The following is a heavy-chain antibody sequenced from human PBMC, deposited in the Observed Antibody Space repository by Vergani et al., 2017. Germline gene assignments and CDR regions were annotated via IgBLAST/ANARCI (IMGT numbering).Heavy chain of an antibody. V-gene: IGHV1-58*01. CDR3: AAWGLDSSGYHDAFDI. CDR1: GFTFTSSA. CDR2: IVVGSGNT. Sequence: QMQLVQSGPEVKKPGTSVKVSCKASGFTFTSSAVQWVRQARGQRLEWIGWIVVGSGNTNYAQKFQERVTITRDMSTSTAYMELSSLRSEDTAVYYCAAWGLDSSGYHDAFDIWGQGTMVTVSS. D-gene: IGHD3-22*01. J-gene: IGHJ3*02.